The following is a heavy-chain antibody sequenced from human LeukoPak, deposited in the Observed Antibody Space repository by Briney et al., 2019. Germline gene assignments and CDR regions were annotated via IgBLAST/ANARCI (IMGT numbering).Heavy chain of an antibody. CDR1: GYSISSGYY. CDR3: ARVWEMATIKGAYFDY. J-gene: IGHJ4*02. Sequence: SETLSLTCTVSGYSISSGYYWGWIRQPPGKGLEWMGSIYHSGSTYYNPSLKSRVTISVDTSKNQFSLKLSSVTAADTAVYYCARVWEMATIKGAYFDYWGQGTLVTVSS. D-gene: IGHD5-24*01. V-gene: IGHV4-38-2*02. CDR2: IYHSGST.